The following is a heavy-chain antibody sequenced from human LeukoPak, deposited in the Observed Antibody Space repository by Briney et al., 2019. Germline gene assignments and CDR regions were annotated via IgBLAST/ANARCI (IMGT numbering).Heavy chain of an antibody. D-gene: IGHD6-6*01. Sequence: LSLTCAVYGGSFSNYYWSWIRQAPGKGLEWVSYISSSGSTIYYADSVKGRFTISRDNAKNSLYLQMNSLRAEDTAVYYCASHGASSYFDYWGQGTLVTVSS. CDR1: GGSFSNYY. J-gene: IGHJ4*02. CDR3: ASHGASSYFDY. V-gene: IGHV3-11*01. CDR2: ISSSGSTI.